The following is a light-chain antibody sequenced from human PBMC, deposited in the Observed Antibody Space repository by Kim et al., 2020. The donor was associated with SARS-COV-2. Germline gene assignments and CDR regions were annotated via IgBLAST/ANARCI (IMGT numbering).Light chain of an antibody. Sequence: RGTISCTGTSSNIGGGYDVHWYQQLPNTAPKLLIHGNKDRPSGVPERFSGSRSGPSASLAITGLQVEDEADYYCQSYDNSLNSWVFGGGTQLIVL. V-gene: IGLV1-40*01. CDR3: QSYDNSLNSWV. J-gene: IGLJ3*02. CDR1: SSNIGGGYD. CDR2: GNK.